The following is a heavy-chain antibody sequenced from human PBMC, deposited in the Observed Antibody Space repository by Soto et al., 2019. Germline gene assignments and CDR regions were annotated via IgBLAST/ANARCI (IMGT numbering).Heavy chain of an antibody. CDR2: IYPADSDT. V-gene: IGHV5-51*01. CDR3: PSQYSGMDY. Sequence: WESLKIXXKGSXXXFXSXXIGWLRQMXGKGLEWMGIIYPADSDTRYNPSFQGQVTISADKSISTAYLQWSSLKASDTAMYYCPSQYSGMDYWGQGTPVTLSS. J-gene: IGHJ4*02. CDR1: XXXFXSXX. D-gene: IGHD5-12*01.